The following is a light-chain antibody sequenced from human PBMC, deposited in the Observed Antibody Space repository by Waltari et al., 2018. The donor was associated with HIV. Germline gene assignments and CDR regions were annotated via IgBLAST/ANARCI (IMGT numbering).Light chain of an antibody. CDR3: QQLHSSPYT. Sequence: DIQLTQSPSFLSASVGDRVTITCRASQGIRTYLAWYLQKPGKAPNVLIYGASTLQSGVPSRFSGSGSGTEFTLTISSLQPEDFATYYCQQLHSSPYTFGQGTKLEIK. J-gene: IGKJ2*01. CDR2: GAS. CDR1: QGIRTY. V-gene: IGKV1-9*01.